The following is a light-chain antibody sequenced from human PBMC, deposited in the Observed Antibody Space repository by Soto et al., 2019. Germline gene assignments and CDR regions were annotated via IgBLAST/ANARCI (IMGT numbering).Light chain of an antibody. CDR2: RNN. CDR1: SSNIGSNY. CDR3: AAWDDSLRKV. J-gene: IGLJ2*01. V-gene: IGLV1-47*01. Sequence: QSVLTQPPSASGTPGQRVTISCSGSSSNIGSNYVYWYQQLPGTAPKLLIYRNNQRPSGVPDRFSDSNSGTSASLAISGLRYEDEADYYCAAWDDSLRKVFGGGTKVTVL.